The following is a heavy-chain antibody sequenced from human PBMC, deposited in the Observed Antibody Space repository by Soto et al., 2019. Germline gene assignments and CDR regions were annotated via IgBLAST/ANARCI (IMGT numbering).Heavy chain of an antibody. CDR3: ASRRGPGAIDAFDV. CDR1: GYTFIDFG. CDR2: ISINNGKT. D-gene: IGHD1-26*01. V-gene: IGHV1-18*01. Sequence: ASVKVSCKASGYTFIDFGISWVRQAPGQGLEWMGWISINNGKTNFAQKFQDRVTMTTDTSTSTAYMELRSLNSGDTAVYFCASRRGPGAIDAFDVWGQGTMVTVSS. J-gene: IGHJ3*01.